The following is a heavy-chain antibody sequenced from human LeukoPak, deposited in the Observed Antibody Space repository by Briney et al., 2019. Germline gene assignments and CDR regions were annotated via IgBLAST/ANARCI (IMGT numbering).Heavy chain of an antibody. CDR2: IYYSGSN. V-gene: IGHV4-39*02. CDR3: AREGDSSGWHKGAFDI. CDR1: GGSISSSSYY. Sequence: KPSETLSLTCTVSGGSISSSSYYWGWIRQPPGKGLEWIGSIYYSGSNYYNPSLKSRFTISVDTSKNQFSLKLSSVTAADTAVYYCAREGDSSGWHKGAFDIWGQGTMVTVSS. D-gene: IGHD6-19*01. J-gene: IGHJ3*02.